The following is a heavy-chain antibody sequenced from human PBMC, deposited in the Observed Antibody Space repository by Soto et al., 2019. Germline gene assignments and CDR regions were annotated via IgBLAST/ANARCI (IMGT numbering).Heavy chain of an antibody. CDR1: GFTFSSYG. Sequence: PGGSLRLSCAASGFTFSSYGMHWVRQAPGKGLEWVAVIWYDGSNKYYADSVKGRFTISRDNSKNTLYLQMNSLRAEDTAVYYCARDFRGDPSDCWGQGTLVTVSS. V-gene: IGHV3-33*01. CDR3: ARDFRGDPSDC. D-gene: IGHD7-27*01. CDR2: IWYDGSNK. J-gene: IGHJ4*02.